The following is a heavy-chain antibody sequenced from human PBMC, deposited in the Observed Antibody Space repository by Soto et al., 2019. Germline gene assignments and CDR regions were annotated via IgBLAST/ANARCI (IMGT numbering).Heavy chain of an antibody. Sequence: GGSLRLSCGASGFAXSSYWMHWVRQAPGKGLVWVSRINSDGSSTSYADSVKGRFTISRDNAKNMLYLQVNSLRAEDTAVYYCVRSYCSGGTCSGWFDPWGQGTLVTVSS. D-gene: IGHD2-15*01. V-gene: IGHV3-74*01. CDR3: VRSYCSGGTCSGWFDP. CDR2: INSDGSST. J-gene: IGHJ5*02. CDR1: GFAXSSYW.